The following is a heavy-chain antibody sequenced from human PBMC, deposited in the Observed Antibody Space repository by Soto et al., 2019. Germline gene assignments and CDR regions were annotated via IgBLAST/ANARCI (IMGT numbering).Heavy chain of an antibody. CDR2: ISAYNGNT. J-gene: IGHJ4*02. V-gene: IGHV1-18*01. Sequence: QVQLVQSGAEVKKPGASVKVSCKASGYTFTSYGISWVRQAPGQGLEWMGWISAYNGNTNDAQKLQGRVTMTTDTSTSTASMEPTSLSSDDTAVYYAAREDPTRVNWGQGTLVTDSS. CDR3: AREDPTRVN. CDR1: GYTFTSYG.